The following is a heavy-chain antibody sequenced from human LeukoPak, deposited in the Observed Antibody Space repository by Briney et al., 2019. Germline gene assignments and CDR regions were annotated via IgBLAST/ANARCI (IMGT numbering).Heavy chain of an antibody. V-gene: IGHV4-59*01. CDR2: IYYSGST. Sequence: SETLSLTCTVPGGSISSYYWSWIRQPPGKGLEWIGYIYYSGSTNYNPSLKSRVTISVDTSKNQFSLKLSSVTAADTAVYYCASMLGYCSSTSCYSLDYWGQGTLVTVSS. CDR1: GGSISSYY. D-gene: IGHD2-2*01. J-gene: IGHJ4*02. CDR3: ASMLGYCSSTSCYSLDY.